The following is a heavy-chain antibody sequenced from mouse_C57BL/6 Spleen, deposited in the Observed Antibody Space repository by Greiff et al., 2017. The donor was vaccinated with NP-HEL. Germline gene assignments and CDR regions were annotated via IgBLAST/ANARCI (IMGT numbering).Heavy chain of an antibody. J-gene: IGHJ2*01. D-gene: IGHD2-5*01. CDR1: GYSFTGYY. CDR3: ARGGAYYSNYIDY. Sequence: EVQLQQSGPELVKPGASVKISCKASGYSFTGYYMNWVKQSPEKSLEWIGEINPSTGGTTYNQKFKAKATLTVDKSSSTAYMQLKSLTSEDSAVYYCARGGAYYSNYIDYWGQGTTLTVSS. V-gene: IGHV1-42*01. CDR2: INPSTGGT.